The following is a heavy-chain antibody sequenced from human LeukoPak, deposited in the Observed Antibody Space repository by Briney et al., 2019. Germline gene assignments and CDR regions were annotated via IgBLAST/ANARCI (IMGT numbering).Heavy chain of an antibody. D-gene: IGHD3-22*01. V-gene: IGHV3-23*01. CDR2: ISGSGGST. Sequence: GGSLRLSCVASGFTFSSSWMSWVRQAPGKGLEWVSTISGSGGSTYYADSVKGRFTISRDNSKNTLYLQMNSLRAEDTAVYYCAKAPSSGYHFFDYWGQGTLVTVSS. CDR3: AKAPSSGYHFFDY. CDR1: GFTFSSSW. J-gene: IGHJ4*02.